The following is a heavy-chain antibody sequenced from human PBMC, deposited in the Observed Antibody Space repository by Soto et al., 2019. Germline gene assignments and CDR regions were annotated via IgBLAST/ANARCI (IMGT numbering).Heavy chain of an antibody. CDR3: VRDQQWLLPVPLNFDY. CDR2: INPNDGGT. D-gene: IGHD6-19*01. Sequence: GASVKVSCKASGYTFTAYYIHWVRQAPGQGLEWMGWINPNDGGTNYAQNFQDRVTMTSDTSITTAYMELSRLTSDDTAVYYCVRDQQWLLPVPLNFDYWGQGTVVTVSS. CDR1: GYTFTAYY. J-gene: IGHJ4*02. V-gene: IGHV1-2*02.